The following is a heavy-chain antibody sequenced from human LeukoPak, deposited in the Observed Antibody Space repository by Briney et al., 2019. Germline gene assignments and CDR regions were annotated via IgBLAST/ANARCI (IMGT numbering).Heavy chain of an antibody. CDR3: ARDLRFLEWLASDGMDV. CDR2: IYYSGST. V-gene: IGHV4-59*01. J-gene: IGHJ6*02. CDR1: GGSISSYY. D-gene: IGHD3-3*01. Sequence: SETLSLTCTVSGGSISSYYWSWIRQPPGKGLEWIGYIYYSGSTNYNPSLKSRVTISVDTSKNQFSLKLSSVTAADTAVYYCARDLRFLEWLASDGMDVWGQGTTVTVSS.